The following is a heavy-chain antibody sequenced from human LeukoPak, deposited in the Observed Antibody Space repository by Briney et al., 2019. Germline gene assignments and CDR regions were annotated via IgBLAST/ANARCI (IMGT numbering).Heavy chain of an antibody. J-gene: IGHJ4*02. CDR1: GFTFSNAW. CDR2: ISSSSSYI. V-gene: IGHV3-21*01. Sequence: GGSLRLSCAASGFTFSNAWMSWVRQAPGKGLEWVSSISSSSSYIYYADSVKGRFTISRDNAKNSLYLQMNSLRAEDTAVYYCARGYDILDYWGQGTLVTVSS. CDR3: ARGYDILDY. D-gene: IGHD3-9*01.